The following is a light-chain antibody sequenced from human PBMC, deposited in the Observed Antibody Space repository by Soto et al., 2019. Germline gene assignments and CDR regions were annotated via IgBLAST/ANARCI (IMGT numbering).Light chain of an antibody. J-gene: IGLJ2*01. V-gene: IGLV2-8*01. CDR3: SLYAGTHSVV. Sequence: QSALTQPPSASGSPGQSVAISCTGTSSDIGAYKFVSWYQQHPGKAPKLIIYEVSIRPSGVPDRFSGSKSGNTASLTVSGLLAEDEAEYYCSLYAGTHSVVFGGGTKVTVL. CDR1: SSDIGAYKF. CDR2: EVS.